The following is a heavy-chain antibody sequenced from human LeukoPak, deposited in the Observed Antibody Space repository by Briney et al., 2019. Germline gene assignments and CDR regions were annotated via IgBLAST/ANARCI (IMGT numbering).Heavy chain of an antibody. J-gene: IGHJ4*02. CDR1: GFTFSSYE. V-gene: IGHV3-48*03. Sequence: PGGSLRLSCAASGFTFSSYEMNWVRQAPGKGLEWVSYISSSGSTIYYADSVEGRFTISRDNAKNSLYLQMNSLRAEDTAVYYCARTQYYYGSGSPDYWGQGTLVTVSS. CDR3: ARTQYYYGSGSPDY. CDR2: ISSSGSTI. D-gene: IGHD3-10*01.